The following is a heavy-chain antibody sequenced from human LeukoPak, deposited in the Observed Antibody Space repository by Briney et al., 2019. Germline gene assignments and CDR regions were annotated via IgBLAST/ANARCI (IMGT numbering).Heavy chain of an antibody. CDR1: GYTFTSYG. Sequence: GASVKVSCKASGYTFTSYGISWVRQAHGQGLEWVGWISAYNGNTNYAQKLQGRVTMTTDTSTSTAYMELRSLRSDDTAVYYCARSLAVTTYDYWRQGTLVTVSS. D-gene: IGHD4-17*01. CDR2: ISAYNGNT. V-gene: IGHV1-18*01. J-gene: IGHJ4*02. CDR3: ARSLAVTTYDY.